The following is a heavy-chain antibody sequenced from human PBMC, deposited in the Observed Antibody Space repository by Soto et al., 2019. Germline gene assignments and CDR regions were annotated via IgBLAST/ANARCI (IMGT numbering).Heavy chain of an antibody. V-gene: IGHV1-69*13. CDR2: IIPIFGTA. Sequence: GASVKVSCKASGGTLSSYAISWVRQAPGQGLEWMGGIIPIFGTANYAQKFQGRVTITADESTSTAYMELSSLRSEDTAVYYCARGFLAEGVAAAGTVFDYWGQGTLVTVSS. CDR1: GGTLSSYA. D-gene: IGHD6-13*01. J-gene: IGHJ4*02. CDR3: ARGFLAEGVAAAGTVFDY.